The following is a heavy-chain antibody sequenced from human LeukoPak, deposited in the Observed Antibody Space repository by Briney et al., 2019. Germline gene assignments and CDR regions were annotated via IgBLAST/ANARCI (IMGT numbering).Heavy chain of an antibody. J-gene: IGHJ3*02. V-gene: IGHV3-7*01. D-gene: IGHD2-15*01. CDR2: MKEDGSVK. CDR1: GFPFSSYW. Sequence: TGGSLRLSCVASGFPFSSYWMSWVRRAPGKGLEFVANMKEDGSVKNYVDSVKGRFTISRDNAENSVYLQMSSLRAEDTALYYCARDPGWSSFDIWGQGAMVTVSS. CDR3: ARDPGWSSFDI.